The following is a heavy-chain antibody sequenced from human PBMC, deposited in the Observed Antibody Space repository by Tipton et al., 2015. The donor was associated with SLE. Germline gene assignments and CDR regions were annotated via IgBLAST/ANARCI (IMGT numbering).Heavy chain of an antibody. J-gene: IGHJ5*02. D-gene: IGHD1-20*01. Sequence: TLSLTCTVSGYSISSGYYWGWIRQPPGKGLEWIGSINHSGSTNYNPSLKSRVTISVDTSKNQFSLKLSSVTAADTAVYYCARFQGNWNWFDPWGQGTLVTVSS. CDR3: ARFQGNWNWFDP. CDR1: GYSISSGYY. V-gene: IGHV4-38-2*02. CDR2: INHSGST.